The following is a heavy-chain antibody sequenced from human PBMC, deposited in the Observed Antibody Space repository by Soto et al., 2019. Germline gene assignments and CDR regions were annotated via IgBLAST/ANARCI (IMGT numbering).Heavy chain of an antibody. CDR2: VKDDGSKN. V-gene: IGHV3-7*01. J-gene: IGHJ4*02. CDR1: GFPFSNYW. D-gene: IGHD2-2*01. CDR3: ARDCSSTSCYGGHFDY. Sequence: PGGSLRLSCAASGFPFSNYWMTWVRQAPGRGLEWLANVKDDGSKNYSVDSVKGRFTSSRDNAKNSMYLQMNSLRAEDTAVYYCARDCSSTSCYGGHFDYWGQGTLVTVSS.